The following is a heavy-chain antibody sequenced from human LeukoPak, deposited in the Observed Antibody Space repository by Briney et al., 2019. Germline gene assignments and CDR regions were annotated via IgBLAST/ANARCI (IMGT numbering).Heavy chain of an antibody. V-gene: IGHV4-59*01. CDR2: IYYSGST. Sequence: PSETLSLTCTVSGDSISSYYWSWIRQPPGKGLEWIGYIYYSGSTKYNPSLKSRVTISVDTSKDQFSLKLSSVTAADTAVYYCARDLGAVTTPPFDYWGQGTLVTVSS. CDR1: GDSISSYY. J-gene: IGHJ4*02. D-gene: IGHD4-17*01. CDR3: ARDLGAVTTPPFDY.